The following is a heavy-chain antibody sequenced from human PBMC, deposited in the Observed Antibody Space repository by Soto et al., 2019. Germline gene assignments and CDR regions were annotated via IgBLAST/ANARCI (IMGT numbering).Heavy chain of an antibody. CDR2: INAGNGNT. CDR3: ARVHSSSWYYYYGMDV. J-gene: IGHJ6*02. V-gene: IGHV1-3*01. D-gene: IGHD6-13*01. CDR1: GYTFTSYA. Sequence: ASVKVSCKASGYTFTSYAMHWVRQAPGRRLEWMGWINAGNGNTKYSQKFQGRVTITRDTSASTAYMELSSLRSEDTAVYYCARVHSSSWYYYYGMDVWGQGTTVTVSS.